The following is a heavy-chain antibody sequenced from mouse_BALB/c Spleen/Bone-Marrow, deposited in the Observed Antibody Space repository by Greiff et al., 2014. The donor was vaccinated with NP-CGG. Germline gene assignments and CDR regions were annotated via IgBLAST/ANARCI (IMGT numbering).Heavy chain of an antibody. J-gene: IGHJ4*01. CDR3: ASLFRGAMDH. V-gene: IGHV5-9-1*01. CDR1: GFTFSSYA. CDR2: ISSGGSYT. Sequence: EVKLVESGGGLVKPGGSLKLSWAASGFTFSSYAMSWVRQTPEKRLEWVATISSGGSYTYYPDSVKGRFTISRDNAKNTLYLRMSSLRSEDTAMYYCASLFRGAMDHWGQGTSVTVSS.